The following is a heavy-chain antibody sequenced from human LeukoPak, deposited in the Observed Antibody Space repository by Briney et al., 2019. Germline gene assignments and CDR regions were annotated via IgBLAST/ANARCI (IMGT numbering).Heavy chain of an antibody. J-gene: IGHJ5*02. Sequence: GGSLRLSCAASGFTFSSYGMSWVRQAPGKGLEWVSGISGSGDSKYYADSVKGRFTISRDNSKNTLDLQMNSLKGEDTAVYYCAKTQSHYYDSSGYYNYFDTWGRGTLVTVSS. V-gene: IGHV3-23*01. D-gene: IGHD3-22*01. CDR1: GFTFSSYG. CDR3: AKTQSHYYDSSGYYNYFDT. CDR2: ISGSGDSK.